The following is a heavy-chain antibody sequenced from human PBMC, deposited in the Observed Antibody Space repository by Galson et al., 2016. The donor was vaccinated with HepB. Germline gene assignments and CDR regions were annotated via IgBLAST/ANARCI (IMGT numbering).Heavy chain of an antibody. V-gene: IGHV3-64*04. CDR1: GFTFSNYA. CDR2: TSPNGAYT. D-gene: IGHD5-24*01. J-gene: IGHJ4*02. Sequence: SLRLSCAASGFTFSNYAIHWVRQAPGKGLEIVSATSPNGAYTYYAEFVKGRFTVSRDNSRNTLFLQMTSLRLEDTGVYYCARFKPEGEMPTIPVGSLDYCGLGTLVTISS. CDR3: ARFKPEGEMPTIPVGSLDY.